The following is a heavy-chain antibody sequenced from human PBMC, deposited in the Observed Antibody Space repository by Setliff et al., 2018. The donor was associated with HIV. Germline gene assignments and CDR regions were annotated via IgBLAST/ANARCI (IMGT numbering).Heavy chain of an antibody. CDR1: GDPISTYY. J-gene: IGHJ2*01. CDR2: IYYSGST. V-gene: IGHV4-59*08. D-gene: IGHD6-13*01. CDR3: ARMPSDNDSSWLPWYFDL. Sequence: SETLSLTCTVSGDPISTYYWSWVRKPPGKGLEWIGTIYYSGSTYYSPSLKRRLTISVDTSKNQLSLKLSSVTAADTAVYYCARMPSDNDSSWLPWYFDLWGRGTLVTVSS.